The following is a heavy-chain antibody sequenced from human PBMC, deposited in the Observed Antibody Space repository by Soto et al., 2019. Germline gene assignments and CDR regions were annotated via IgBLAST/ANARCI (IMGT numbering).Heavy chain of an antibody. Sequence: ASVKVSCKASGYTFTGYYMHWVRQAPGQGLEWMGWINPNSGGTNYAQKFQGWVTMTRDTSISTAYTELSRLRSDDTAVYYCARGVVVPAAMPGGEIEYYYYYGMDVWGQGTTVTVSS. CDR3: ARGVVVPAAMPGGEIEYYYYYGMDV. CDR1: GYTFTGYY. V-gene: IGHV1-2*04. J-gene: IGHJ6*02. CDR2: INPNSGGT. D-gene: IGHD2-2*01.